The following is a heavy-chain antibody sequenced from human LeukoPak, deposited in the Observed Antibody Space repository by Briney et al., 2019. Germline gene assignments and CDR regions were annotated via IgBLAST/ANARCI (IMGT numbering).Heavy chain of an antibody. D-gene: IGHD2-2*01. CDR3: TAHPLGYCSSTSCYDYFQH. CDR2: IKSKTDGGTT. J-gene: IGHJ1*01. CDR1: GFAFTNVW. Sequence: KPGGSLRLSCAVSGFAFTNVWMSWVRQAPGKGLEWVGRIKSKTDGGTTDYAAPVKGRFTISRDDSKNTLYLQMNSLKTEDTAVYYCTAHPLGYCSSTSCYDYFQHWGQGTLVTVSS. V-gene: IGHV3-15*01.